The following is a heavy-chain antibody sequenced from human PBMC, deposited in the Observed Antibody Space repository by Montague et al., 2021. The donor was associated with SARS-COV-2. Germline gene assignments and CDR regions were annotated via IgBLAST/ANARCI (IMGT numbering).Heavy chain of an antibody. V-gene: IGHV4-34*01. CDR1: GGSFSPYY. D-gene: IGHD7-27*01. CDR3: ARLGDGIVPSPLLGLGPYYSSYYMGA. Sequence: SETLSLTCAVSGGSFSPYYWTWVRQPPGKGLEWIGEISQGGNTKYNPSLQSRVSISLDTSRNQFSLKLSSVTAADTAIYYCARLGDGIVPSPLLGLGPYYSSYYMGAWGKGTPVTIAS. CDR2: ISQGGNT. J-gene: IGHJ6*03.